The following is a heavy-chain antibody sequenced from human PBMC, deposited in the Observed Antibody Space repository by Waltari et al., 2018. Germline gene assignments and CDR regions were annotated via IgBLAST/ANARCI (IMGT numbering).Heavy chain of an antibody. Sequence: EVQLLESGGSLVQPGGSLRLSCAASGFTFSSYGMSWVRQAPGKGLEWVSVIYSGSSSAYYADSVKGRFTVSRDNSKNTLYLQMNSLRADDTAVYYCAKRYCSGASCYFALDYWGQGTLVTVSS. CDR2: IYSGSSSA. D-gene: IGHD2-15*01. CDR3: AKRYCSGASCYFALDY. CDR1: GFTFSSYG. V-gene: IGHV3-23*03. J-gene: IGHJ4*02.